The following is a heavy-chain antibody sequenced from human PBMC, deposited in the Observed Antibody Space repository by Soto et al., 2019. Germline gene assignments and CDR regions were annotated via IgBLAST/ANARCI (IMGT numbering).Heavy chain of an antibody. J-gene: IGHJ5*02. V-gene: IGHV4-39*01. D-gene: IGHD3-9*01. CDR1: GASIDSSNYY. CDR2: TYYNGNA. CDR3: ARTYYDILTGYYKNRFYNWFDP. Sequence: SETLSLTCTVSGASIDSSNYYWDWILQPPGKGLEWIGTTYYNGNAYYNPSLKSRVTMSVDTSKNQFSLKLISVTAADTAVYYCARTYYDILTGYYKNRFYNWFDPWGQGTLVTVSS.